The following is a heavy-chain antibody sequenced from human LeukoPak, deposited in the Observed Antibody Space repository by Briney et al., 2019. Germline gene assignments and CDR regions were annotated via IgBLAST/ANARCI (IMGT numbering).Heavy chain of an antibody. D-gene: IGHD6-19*01. CDR1: GGSFNGYF. CDR3: ARQWRGKYYFDY. V-gene: IGHV4-34*01. J-gene: IGHJ4*02. Sequence: PSETLSLTCAVYGGSFNGYFWSWIRQPPGKGLEWIGEINHSGSPNYNPSLKSRVTISVDTSKNQVSLKLSSVTAADTAVYYCARQWRGKYYFDYWGQGTLVTVSS. CDR2: INHSGSP.